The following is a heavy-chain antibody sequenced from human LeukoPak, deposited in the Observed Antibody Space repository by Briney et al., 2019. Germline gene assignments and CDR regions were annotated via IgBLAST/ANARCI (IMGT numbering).Heavy chain of an antibody. CDR3: ARDVDTAMLY. J-gene: IGHJ4*02. V-gene: IGHV6-1*01. Sequence: SQTLPLTCGISGDSVSSNSAAWNWIRQSPSRGLEWLGRTYYRSKWYNEYAVFVKSRITIKSDTSKNQFSLQLNSVTPEDTAVYYCARDVDTAMLYWGQGTLVTVSS. CDR2: TYYRSKWYN. CDR1: GDSVSSNSAA. D-gene: IGHD5-18*01.